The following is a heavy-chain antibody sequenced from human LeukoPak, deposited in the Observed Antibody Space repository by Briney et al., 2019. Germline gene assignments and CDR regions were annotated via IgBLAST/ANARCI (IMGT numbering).Heavy chain of an antibody. J-gene: IGHJ4*02. V-gene: IGHV3-23*01. CDR2: ISGSGGST. CDR1: GFTFSSYA. Sequence: GGSLRLSCAASGFTFSSYAMSWVRQAPGKGLEWVSAISGSGGSTYYADSVKGRFTISRDNAKNSLYLQMNSLRAEDTALYYCAKSSYGDYGLGDYWGQGTLVTVSS. CDR3: AKSSYGDYGLGDY. D-gene: IGHD4-17*01.